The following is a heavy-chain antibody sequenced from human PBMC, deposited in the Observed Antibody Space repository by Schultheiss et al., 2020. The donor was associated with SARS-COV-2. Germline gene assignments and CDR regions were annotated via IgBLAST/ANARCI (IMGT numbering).Heavy chain of an antibody. V-gene: IGHV3-21*04. CDR1: GFTFNDYA. CDR3: AKGFTTIAVAANYFDY. J-gene: IGHJ4*02. CDR2: ISSSSSYI. Sequence: GGSLRLSCAASGFTFNDYAMSWVRQAPGKGLEWVSSISSSSSYIYYADSVKGRFTISRDNAKNSLYLQMNSLRAEDTALYYCAKGFTTIAVAANYFDYWGQGTLVTVSS. D-gene: IGHD6-19*01.